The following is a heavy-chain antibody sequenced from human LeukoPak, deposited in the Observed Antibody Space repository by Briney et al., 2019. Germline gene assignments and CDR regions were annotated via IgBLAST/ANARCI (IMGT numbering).Heavy chain of an antibody. V-gene: IGHV3-21*01. Sequence: PGGSLRLSCAASGFTFSSYSMNWVRQAPGKGLEWVSSISSSSSYIYYADSVKGRFTISRDNAKNSLYLQMNSLRAEDTAVYYCARGFCSSTSCYAFDIWGQGTMVTVPS. CDR1: GFTFSSYS. CDR3: ARGFCSSTSCYAFDI. CDR2: ISSSSSYI. D-gene: IGHD2-2*01. J-gene: IGHJ3*02.